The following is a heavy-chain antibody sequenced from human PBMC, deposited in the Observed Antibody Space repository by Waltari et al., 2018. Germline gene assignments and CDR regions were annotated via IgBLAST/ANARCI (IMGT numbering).Heavy chain of an antibody. CDR2: MNPNSGNT. V-gene: IGHV1-8*01. CDR3: AGGRGAGHTIFGVVTLYGYYYGMDV. CDR1: GYTFTSYD. D-gene: IGHD3-3*01. J-gene: IGHJ6*02. Sequence: QVQLVQSGAEVKKPGASVKVSCKASGYTFTSYDINWVRQATGQGLEWMGWMNPNSGNTGYAQKFQGRVTMTRNTSLSTAYMELSSLRSEDTAVYYCAGGRGAGHTIFGVVTLYGYYYGMDVWGQGTTVTVSS.